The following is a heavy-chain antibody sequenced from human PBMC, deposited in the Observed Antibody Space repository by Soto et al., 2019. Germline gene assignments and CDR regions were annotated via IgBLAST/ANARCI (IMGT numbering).Heavy chain of an antibody. CDR2: IYQSGST. J-gene: IGHJ6*02. CDR3: ARPLYSYGPMDV. V-gene: IGHV4-61*01. D-gene: IGHD5-18*01. CDR1: GVSVNSGNYY. Sequence: SETLSLTCTVSGVSVNSGNYYWSWIRQTPGKGLEWIGYIYQSGSTRYNPSLKSRVTISLDTSKNQFSLKMSSVTAADTAVYYCARPLYSYGPMDVWGQGTTVTVSS.